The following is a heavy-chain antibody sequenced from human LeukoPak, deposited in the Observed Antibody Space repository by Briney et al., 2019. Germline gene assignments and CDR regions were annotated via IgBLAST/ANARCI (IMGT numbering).Heavy chain of an antibody. CDR3: ARASMGSGYYPYFDY. Sequence: SETLSLTCTVSGGSISSGGYYWSWLRQHPGKGLEWIGYIYYSGSTYYNPSLKSRVTISVDTSKNQLSLKLSSVTAADTAVYYCARASMGSGYYPYFDYWGQGTLVTVSS. J-gene: IGHJ4*02. CDR1: GGSISSGGYY. D-gene: IGHD3-22*01. V-gene: IGHV4-31*03. CDR2: IYYSGST.